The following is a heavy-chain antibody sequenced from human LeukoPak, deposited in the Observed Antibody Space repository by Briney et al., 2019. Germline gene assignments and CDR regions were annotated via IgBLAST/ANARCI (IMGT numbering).Heavy chain of an antibody. CDR3: ASVSYSSSWYRDY. J-gene: IGHJ4*02. CDR2: IIPILGIA. V-gene: IGHV1-69*04. CDR1: GGTFSSYA. D-gene: IGHD6-13*01. Sequence: SVKVSCKASGGTFSSYAISWVRQAPGQGLEWMGRIIPILGIANYAQKFQGRVTSTADKSTSTAYMELSSLRSEDTAVYYCASVSYSSSWYRDYWGQGALVTVSS.